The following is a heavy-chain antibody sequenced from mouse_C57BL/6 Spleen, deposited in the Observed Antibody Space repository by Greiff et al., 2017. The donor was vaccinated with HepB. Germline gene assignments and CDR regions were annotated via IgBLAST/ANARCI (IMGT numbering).Heavy chain of an antibody. CDR1: GFNIKDDY. CDR3: TDSNGGDFDY. J-gene: IGHJ2*01. V-gene: IGHV14-4*01. Sequence: VQLQQSGAELVRPGASVKLSCTASGFNIKDDYMHWVKQRPEQGLEWIGWIDPENGDTEYASKFQGKATITADTSSNPAYLQLSSLTSEDTAVYYCTDSNGGDFDYWGQGTTLTVSS. D-gene: IGHD2-5*01. CDR2: IDPENGDT.